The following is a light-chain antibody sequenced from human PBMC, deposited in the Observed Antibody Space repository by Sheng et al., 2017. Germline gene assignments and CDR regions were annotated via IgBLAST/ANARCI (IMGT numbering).Light chain of an antibody. CDR2: DVS. CDR1: SSDVGGYNY. J-gene: IGLJ1*01. CDR3: CSYAGSYTYV. V-gene: IGLV2-11*01. Sequence: QSALTQPRSVSGSPGQSVTISCTGTSSDVGGYNYVSWYQQHPGKAPKLMIYDVSKRPSGVPXRFSGSKSGNTASLTISGLQAEDEADYYCCSYAGSYTYVFGTGTKVTVL.